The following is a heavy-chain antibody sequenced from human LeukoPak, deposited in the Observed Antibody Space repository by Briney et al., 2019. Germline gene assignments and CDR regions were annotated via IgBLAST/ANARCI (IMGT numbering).Heavy chain of an antibody. CDR1: GFTFSSYG. V-gene: IGHV3-23*01. CDR3: AKSPRGRWLKYPPSPTYFDY. D-gene: IGHD5-24*01. CDR2: ISGSGGST. Sequence: PGESLRLSCAASGFTFSSYGMSWVRQAPGKGLEWVSDISGSGGSTYYADSVKGRFTISRDNSKNTLYLQMNSLRAEDTAVYYCAKSPRGRWLKYPPSPTYFDYWGQGTLVTVSS. J-gene: IGHJ4*02.